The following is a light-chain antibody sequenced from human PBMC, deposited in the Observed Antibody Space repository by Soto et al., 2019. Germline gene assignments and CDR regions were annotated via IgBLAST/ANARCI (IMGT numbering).Light chain of an antibody. V-gene: IGKV1-39*01. CDR1: QSISSY. CDR3: QQSYSTPPYT. CDR2: AAS. J-gene: IGKJ2*01. Sequence: DIQMTQSPSSLSASVGDRVTITCRASQSISSYVTWYQQKPGKAPKLLIYAASSLQSGVPSRFSGSGSGTDFTLTISSLQPEDFATYYCQQSYSTPPYTFGQGTKLEIK.